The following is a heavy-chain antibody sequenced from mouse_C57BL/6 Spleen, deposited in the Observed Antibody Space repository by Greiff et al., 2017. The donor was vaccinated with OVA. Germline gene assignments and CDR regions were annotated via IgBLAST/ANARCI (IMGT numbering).Heavy chain of an antibody. Sequence: QVQLQQPGAELVKPGASVKLSCKASGYTFTSYWMQWVKQRPGQGLEWIGEIDPSDSYTNYNKKFKGKATLTVDTSSSTAYMQLSSLTSADSAVYYCARGGVYDYDWFAYWGQGTLVTVSA. CDR3: ARGGVYDYDWFAY. CDR2: IDPSDSYT. CDR1: GYTFTSYW. D-gene: IGHD2-4*01. V-gene: IGHV1-50*01. J-gene: IGHJ3*01.